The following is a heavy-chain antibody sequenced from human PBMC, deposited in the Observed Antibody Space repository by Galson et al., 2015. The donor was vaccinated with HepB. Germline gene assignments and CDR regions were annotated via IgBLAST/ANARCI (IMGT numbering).Heavy chain of an antibody. J-gene: IGHJ4*02. CDR2: IKQDGSEK. CDR3: ARIKYDWNLPWAFDY. D-gene: IGHD1-7*01. V-gene: IGHV3-7*03. CDR1: GFTFSSYW. Sequence: SLRLSCAASGFTFSSYWMSWVRQAPGKGLEWVANIKQDGSEKYYVDSVKGRFTISRDNAKNSLYLQMNSLRAEDTAVYYCARIKYDWNLPWAFDYWGQGTLVTVSS.